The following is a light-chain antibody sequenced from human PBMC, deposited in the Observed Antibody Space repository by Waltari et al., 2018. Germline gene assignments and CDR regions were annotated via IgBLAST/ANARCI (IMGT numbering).Light chain of an antibody. CDR3: VSWDDAVSGPL. Sequence: QSVLTQPPSASGAPGQTVTISCSGRQSNLGDHYAFWYQQVPGTTPSLLIYRNDQRPSGVADRFSGSNAGTAASLTISGLRSEDEAEYYCVSWDDAVSGPLFGGGTKLTVL. CDR2: RND. CDR1: QSNLGDHY. V-gene: IGLV1-47*01. J-gene: IGLJ2*01.